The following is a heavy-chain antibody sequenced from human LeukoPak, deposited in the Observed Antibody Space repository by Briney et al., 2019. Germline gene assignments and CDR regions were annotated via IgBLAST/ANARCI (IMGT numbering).Heavy chain of an antibody. D-gene: IGHD6-19*01. CDR1: GFTFSNHG. V-gene: IGHV3-23*01. Sequence: PGGSLRLSCAASGFTFSNHGMNWVRQAPGKGLEWVSGISPSGDITYYADSVKGRFTISRDNSKNTLYLQMNSLRAEDTAMYYCAKGSKAVLFTRDHYMDVWGKGTTVTISS. J-gene: IGHJ6*03. CDR2: ISPSGDIT. CDR3: AKGSKAVLFTRDHYMDV.